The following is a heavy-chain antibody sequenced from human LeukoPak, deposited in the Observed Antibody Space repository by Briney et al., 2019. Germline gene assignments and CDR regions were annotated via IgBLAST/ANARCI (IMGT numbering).Heavy chain of an antibody. D-gene: IGHD1-26*01. V-gene: IGHV4/OR15-8*02. CDR2: ISLAGQT. CDR1: GGSISGTNW. J-gene: IGHJ4*02. CDR3: SREGGPFCPFGY. Sequence: SETLSLTCGASGGSISGTNWWSWVRQPPGQGLEWIGEISLAGQTNYNPSLNGRVTMSLDKSSNQLSLHLTSVTAADTATYYCSREGGPFCPFGYWGQGTLVIVSS.